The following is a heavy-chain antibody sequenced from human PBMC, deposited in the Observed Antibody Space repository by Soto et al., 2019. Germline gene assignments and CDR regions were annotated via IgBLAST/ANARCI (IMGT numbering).Heavy chain of an antibody. J-gene: IGHJ4*02. D-gene: IGHD3-10*01. CDR2: ISWNSGSI. CDR3: AKAPGWRTEYYYGSRSYYIPSFDY. V-gene: IGHV3-9*01. CDR1: GFTFDDYA. Sequence: EVQLVESGGGLVQPGRSLRLSCAASGFTFDDYAMHWVRQAPGKGLEWVSGISWNSGSIGYADSVKGRFTISRDNAKNSLYLQMISLRAEDTALYYCAKAPGWRTEYYYGSRSYYIPSFDYWGQGTLVTVPS.